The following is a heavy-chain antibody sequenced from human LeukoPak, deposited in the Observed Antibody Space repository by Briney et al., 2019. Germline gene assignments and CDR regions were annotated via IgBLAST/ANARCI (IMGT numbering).Heavy chain of an antibody. V-gene: IGHV3-53*01. CDR3: AKGANLITFGGVIFPT. D-gene: IGHD3-16*02. J-gene: IGHJ5*02. CDR1: GFTVSSNY. CDR2: IYSGGST. Sequence: GGSLRLSCAASGFTVSSNYMSWVRQAPGKGLEWVSVIYSGGSTYYADSVKGRFTISRDNSKNTLYLQMNSLRAEDTAVYYCAKGANLITFGGVIFPTWGQGTLVTVSS.